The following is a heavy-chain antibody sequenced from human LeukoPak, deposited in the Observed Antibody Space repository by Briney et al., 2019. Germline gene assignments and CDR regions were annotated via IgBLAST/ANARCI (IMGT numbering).Heavy chain of an antibody. V-gene: IGHV3-23*01. CDR1: GFSFSSYA. J-gene: IGHJ4*02. D-gene: IGHD3-10*01. CDR2: IFGNGDTT. Sequence: PGGSLRLSCAASGFSFSSYAMNWVRQAPGKGLEWVSIIFGNGDTTYYADSVKGWFTVSRDNSKDTLYLQMNDLRPDDTAIYYCAKRNTMVRGGPCFDYWGQGLLVTVSS. CDR3: AKRNTMVRGGPCFDY.